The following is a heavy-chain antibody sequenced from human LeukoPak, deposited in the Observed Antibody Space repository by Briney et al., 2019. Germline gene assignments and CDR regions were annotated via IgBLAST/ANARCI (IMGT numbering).Heavy chain of an antibody. CDR1: GGSISGSSYY. V-gene: IGHV4-39*01. J-gene: IGHJ1*01. CDR3: ARQERYYGSGSYTYFQH. Sequence: WETLSLTSTVSGGSISGSSYYWGWIRQPPGTGLEWIGSIYYSGSTNYNPSLKSRVIISVDTSKNQFSLILSSVTAADTAVYYCARQERYYGSGSYTYFQHWGQGTLVTVSS. D-gene: IGHD3-10*01. CDR2: IYYSGST.